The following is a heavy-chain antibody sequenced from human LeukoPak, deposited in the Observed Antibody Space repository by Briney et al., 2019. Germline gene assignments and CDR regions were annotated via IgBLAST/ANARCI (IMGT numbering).Heavy chain of an antibody. Sequence: SETLSLTCTVSGAPVSSNGYYWNWIRQPPGKGLEWIGYIVNRGSTNYNPSLKSRVTISVDTSNNQFSLRLNSVTAADTAVYFCALLQAYRPLDYWGQGTLVTVSS. CDR1: GAPVSSNGYY. CDR3: ALLQAYRPLDY. J-gene: IGHJ4*02. D-gene: IGHD2/OR15-2a*01. CDR2: IVNRGST. V-gene: IGHV4-61*08.